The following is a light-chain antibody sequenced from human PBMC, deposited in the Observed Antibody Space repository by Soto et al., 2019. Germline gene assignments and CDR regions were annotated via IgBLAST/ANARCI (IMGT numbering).Light chain of an antibody. CDR1: SSDVGGYNY. CDR3: SSYTSDSTRV. CDR2: EVS. J-gene: IGLJ1*01. V-gene: IGLV2-14*01. Sequence: QYVLTQPASVSGSRGQSITISCTGTSSDVGGYNYVSWYQQHPGKAPKLVIFEVSNRPSGVSIRFSGSKSGHTASLTISGLQAEDEADYYCSSYTSDSTRVFGTGTKATVL.